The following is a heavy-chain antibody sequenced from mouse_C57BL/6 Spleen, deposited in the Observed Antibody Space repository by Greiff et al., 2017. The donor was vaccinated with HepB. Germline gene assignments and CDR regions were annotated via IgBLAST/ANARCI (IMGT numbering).Heavy chain of an antibody. D-gene: IGHD1-1*01. J-gene: IGHJ4*01. V-gene: IGHV5-4*01. CDR1: GFTFSSYA. CDR2: ISDGGSYT. CDR3: AREGLYYGSSYGAMDY. Sequence: EVKLMESGGGLVKPGGSLKLSCAASGFTFSSYAMSWVRQTPEKRLEWVATISDGGSYTYYPDNVKGRFTISRDNAKNNLYLQMSHLKSEDTAMYYCAREGLYYGSSYGAMDYWGQGTSVTVSS.